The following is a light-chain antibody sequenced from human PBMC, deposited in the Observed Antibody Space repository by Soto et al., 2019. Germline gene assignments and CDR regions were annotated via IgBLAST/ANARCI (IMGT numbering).Light chain of an antibody. CDR1: SSDIGGYNY. Sequence: QSVLTQPPSASGSPGQSVTISCTGTSSDIGGYNYVSWYQQHPGKAPKLMIYEVTKRPSGVPDRFSASRSGNTASLTVSGLQSEDEADYYCSSFTGTNNLYVFXTGTKVTVL. J-gene: IGLJ1*01. V-gene: IGLV2-8*01. CDR2: EVT. CDR3: SSFTGTNNLYV.